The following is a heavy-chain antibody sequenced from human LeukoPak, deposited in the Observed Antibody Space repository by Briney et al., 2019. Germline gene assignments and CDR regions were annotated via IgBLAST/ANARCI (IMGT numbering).Heavy chain of an antibody. CDR1: GITFSTYA. CDR3: AKQLGYCSDGSCYFPY. V-gene: IGHV3-23*01. Sequence: PGGSLRLSCVASGITFSTYAMSWVRQAPGKGLEWVSVISSSGSSTYYADSVKGRFTISRDNSKSTLCLQMNSLRAEDTAVYYCAKQLGYCSDGSCYFPYWGQGTLVTVSS. D-gene: IGHD2-15*01. CDR2: ISSSGSST. J-gene: IGHJ4*02.